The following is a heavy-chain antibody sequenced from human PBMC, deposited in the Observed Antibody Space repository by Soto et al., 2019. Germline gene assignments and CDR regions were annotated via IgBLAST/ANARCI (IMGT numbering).Heavy chain of an antibody. CDR1: GFTFSSYA. CDR2: ISGSGDNT. J-gene: IGHJ4*02. D-gene: IGHD2-15*01. CDR3: ATRHLPYCSGGTCNPFDF. V-gene: IGHV3-23*01. Sequence: GGSLRLSCAASGFTFSSYAMNWVRQAPGKGLEWVSAISGSGDNTYYADSVKGRFTISRDNSKNTLYLQMNSLRAEDTAMYYCATRHLPYCSGGTCNPFDFWGQGALVTVSS.